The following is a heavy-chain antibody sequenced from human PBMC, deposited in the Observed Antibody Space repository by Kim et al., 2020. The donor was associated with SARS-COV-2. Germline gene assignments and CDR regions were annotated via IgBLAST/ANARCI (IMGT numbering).Heavy chain of an antibody. CDR1: GGSFSGYY. CDR2: INHSGST. V-gene: IGHV4-34*01. D-gene: IGHD4-17*01. J-gene: IGHJ4*02. CDR3: ARVVKAFTVTIDY. Sequence: SETLSLTCAVYGGSFSGYYWSWIRQPPGKGLEWIGEINHSGSTNYNPSLKSRVTISVDTSKNQFSLKLSSVTAADTAVYYCARVVKAFTVTIDYWGQGTLVTVSS.